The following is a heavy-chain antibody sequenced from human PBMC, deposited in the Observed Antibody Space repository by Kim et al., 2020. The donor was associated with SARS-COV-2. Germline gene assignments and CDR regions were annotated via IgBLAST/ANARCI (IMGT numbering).Heavy chain of an antibody. V-gene: IGHV4-59*01. CDR3: ARDPSDGYNLPYFDY. J-gene: IGHJ4*02. D-gene: IGHD5-12*01. Sequence: PSLKSRVTISVDTSKNQFSLKLSSVTAADTAVYYCARDPSDGYNLPYFDYWGQGTLVTVSS.